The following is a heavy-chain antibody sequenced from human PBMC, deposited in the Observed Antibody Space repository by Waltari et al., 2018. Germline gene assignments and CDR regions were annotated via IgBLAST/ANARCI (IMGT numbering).Heavy chain of an antibody. D-gene: IGHD5-12*01. CDR3: ARGTVATIPLDAFDI. J-gene: IGHJ3*02. CDR2: INHSGST. CDR1: GGSFSGYF. Sequence: QVQLQQWGAGLLKPSETLSLTCAVYGGSFSGYFWSWIRQPPGKGLEWIGEINHSGSTNYNPSLKSRVTISVDTSKNQFSLKLSSVTAADTAVYYCARGTVATIPLDAFDIWGQGTMVTVSS. V-gene: IGHV4-34*01.